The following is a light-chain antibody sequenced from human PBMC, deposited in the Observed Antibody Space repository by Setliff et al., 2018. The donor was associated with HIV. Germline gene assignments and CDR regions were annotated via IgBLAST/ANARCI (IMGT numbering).Light chain of an antibody. CDR1: SSDVGGYNY. CDR2: DVS. J-gene: IGLJ1*01. V-gene: IGLV2-14*03. CDR3: SSYTNSSSGV. Sequence: QSVLTQPASVSGSPGQSITISCTGTSSDVGGYNYVSWYQQHPGKAPKLMIYDVSNRPSGISNRFSGSKSGNTASLAVSGLQAEDEADYYCSSYTNSSSGVFGTGTKGTVL.